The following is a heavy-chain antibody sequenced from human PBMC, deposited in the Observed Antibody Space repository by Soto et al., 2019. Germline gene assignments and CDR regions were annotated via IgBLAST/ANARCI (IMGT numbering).Heavy chain of an antibody. CDR2: IYHSGST. CDR3: ARRIVATETSDY. CDR1: GGSISSGGYS. J-gene: IGHJ4*02. D-gene: IGHD5-12*01. V-gene: IGHV4-30-2*01. Sequence: SETLSLTCAVSGGSISSGGYSWSWIRQPPGKGLEWIGYIYHSGSTYYNPSLKSRVTISVDRSKNQFSLTVTSVTAADTAVYYCARRIVATETSDYWGQGTLVTVSS.